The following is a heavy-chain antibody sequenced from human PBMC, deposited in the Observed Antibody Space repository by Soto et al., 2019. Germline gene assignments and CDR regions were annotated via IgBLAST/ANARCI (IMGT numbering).Heavy chain of an antibody. CDR2: ISYDGSNK. CDR1: GFTFSSYG. J-gene: IGHJ4*02. D-gene: IGHD2-2*01. Sequence: GGSLRLSCAASGFTFSSYGMHWVRQAPGKGLEWVAVISYDGSNKYYADSVKGRFTISRDNSKNTLYLQMNSLRAEDTAVYYCAKENLGYCSSTSCFEKGHFDYWGQGTLVTVSS. CDR3: AKENLGYCSSTSCFEKGHFDY. V-gene: IGHV3-30*18.